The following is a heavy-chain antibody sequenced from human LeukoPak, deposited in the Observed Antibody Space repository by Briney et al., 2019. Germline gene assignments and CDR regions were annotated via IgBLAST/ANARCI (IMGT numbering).Heavy chain of an antibody. CDR2: IYTGGTT. D-gene: IGHD3-22*01. CDR1: GFTVSSNY. J-gene: IGHJ4*02. CDR3: ARDGDDTSGYFSPFDY. Sequence: GGSLRLSCAVSGFTVSSNYMSWVRQAPGKGLEWVSVIYTGGTTYYADSVKGRFTISRDNSKNTLYLQMNSLRAEDTAVYYCARDGDDTSGYFSPFDYWGQGTLVTASS. V-gene: IGHV3-53*01.